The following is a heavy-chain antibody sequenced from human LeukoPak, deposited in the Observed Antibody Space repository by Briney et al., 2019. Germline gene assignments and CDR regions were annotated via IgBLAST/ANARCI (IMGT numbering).Heavy chain of an antibody. Sequence: SQTLSLTCVVSGVSVTSSGYSWTWIRQPPGKGLEWIGYIYYSGSTNYNPSLKSRVTISVDTSKNQFSLKLSSVTAADTAVYYCARGGDGQYYDFWSGYYWRGSYYYYYMDVWGKGTTVTVSS. CDR1: GVSVTSSGYS. V-gene: IGHV4-61*08. D-gene: IGHD3-3*01. J-gene: IGHJ6*03. CDR3: ARGGDGQYYDFWSGYYWRGSYYYYYMDV. CDR2: IYYSGST.